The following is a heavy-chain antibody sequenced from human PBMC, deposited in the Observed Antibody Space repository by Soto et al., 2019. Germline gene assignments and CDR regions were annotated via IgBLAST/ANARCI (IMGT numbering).Heavy chain of an antibody. Sequence: PGGSLRLSCAASGFTFSSYDMNWVRQAPGKGLEWVALIWYDGTKKYFADSVKGRFTISRENAKNSFYLQMNSLRAGDTAVYYCARGAYGSGSSKLYNWFDPWGQGTLVTVSS. CDR3: ARGAYGSGSSKLYNWFDP. J-gene: IGHJ5*02. CDR1: GFTFSSYD. CDR2: IWYDGTKK. D-gene: IGHD3-10*01. V-gene: IGHV3-33*08.